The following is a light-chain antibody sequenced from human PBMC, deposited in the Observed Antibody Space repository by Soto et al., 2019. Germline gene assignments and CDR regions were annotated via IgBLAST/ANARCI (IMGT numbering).Light chain of an antibody. CDR3: QQSFSAPQYT. CDR1: QYISNY. CDR2: ATS. J-gene: IGKJ2*01. Sequence: DIPMTQSPSSLSASVGDRVTITCRASQYISNYLNWYQQKPGKAPELLISATSSLQSGVPSRFSGSGSGTDFTLTISSLQPEDFATYYCQQSFSAPQYTFGQGTSLEIK. V-gene: IGKV1-39*01.